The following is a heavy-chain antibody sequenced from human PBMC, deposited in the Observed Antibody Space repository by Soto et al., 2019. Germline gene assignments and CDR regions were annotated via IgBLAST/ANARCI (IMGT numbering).Heavy chain of an antibody. V-gene: IGHV1-3*01. J-gene: IGHJ6*02. CDR2: INAGNGNT. Sequence: ASVKVSCKASGYTFTNYAIHWVRQAPGQRLEWLGWINAGNGNTKDSQRLEGRVTITRDTSASTAYMELSSLRSEDTAVYYCTRGRYFDWPAWNYGMDVWGQGTTVTVSS. D-gene: IGHD3-9*01. CDR1: GYTFTNYA. CDR3: TRGRYFDWPAWNYGMDV.